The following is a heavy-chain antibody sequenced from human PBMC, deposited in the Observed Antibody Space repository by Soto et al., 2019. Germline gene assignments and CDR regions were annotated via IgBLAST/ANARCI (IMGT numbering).Heavy chain of an antibody. CDR1: GFSLSTSGVG. CDR3: ASRQEYRGSWDSCWLDP. D-gene: IGHD1-26*01. CDR2: IYWDDDK. J-gene: IGHJ5*02. V-gene: IGHV2-5*02. Sequence: SGPTLVNPTQTLTLTCTFSGFSLSTSGVGVGWIRQPPGKALEWLAFIYWDDDKRYSPSLKTRLTIFKDTSKNQVVLMMTNMDPADTATYFCASRQEYRGSWDSCWLDPWGQ.